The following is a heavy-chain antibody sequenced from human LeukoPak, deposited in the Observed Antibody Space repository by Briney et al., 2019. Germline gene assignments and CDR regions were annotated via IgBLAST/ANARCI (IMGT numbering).Heavy chain of an antibody. CDR2: LYYSGRT. D-gene: IGHD6-25*01. Sequence: SETLSLTCSVSGGSMSSSSHYWGWVCQPPGKELQWIGSLYYSGRTFYTPSLESRVTMSIDTSNNQFSLRMSSVTAADTAVYYCARLAAGTWSYDYWGQGSLVTVSS. CDR1: GGSMSSSSHY. V-gene: IGHV4-39*01. CDR3: ARLAAGTWSYDY. J-gene: IGHJ4*02.